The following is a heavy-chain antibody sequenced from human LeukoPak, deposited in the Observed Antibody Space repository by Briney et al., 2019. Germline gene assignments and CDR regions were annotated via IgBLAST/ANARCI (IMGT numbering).Heavy chain of an antibody. D-gene: IGHD6-19*01. CDR1: GYSFTSYW. J-gene: IGHJ5*02. Sequence: GESLKISCKGSGYSFTSYWIGWVRQLPGKGLEWMGIIYPGDSDTRYSPSFQGQVTISADKSISTAYLQWSSLKASDTAMYYCARQGDSSGWYNWFDPWGQGTLVTVSS. V-gene: IGHV5-51*01. CDR2: IYPGDSDT. CDR3: ARQGDSSGWYNWFDP.